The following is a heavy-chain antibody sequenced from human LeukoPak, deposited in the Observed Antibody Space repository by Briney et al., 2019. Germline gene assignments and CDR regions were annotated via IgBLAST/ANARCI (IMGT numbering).Heavy chain of an antibody. CDR3: AREGVDTYYYGSGSYYYYYYMDV. CDR1: GYTFPSYD. V-gene: IGHV1-8*03. D-gene: IGHD3-10*01. CDR2: MNPNSGNT. Sequence: ASVTVSCKASGYTFPSYDINWVRQATGQGLEWMGWMNPNSGNTGYAQKFQGRVTITRDTSASTAYMELSSLRSEDMAVYYCAREGVDTYYYGSGSYYYYYYMDVWGKGTTVTVSS. J-gene: IGHJ6*03.